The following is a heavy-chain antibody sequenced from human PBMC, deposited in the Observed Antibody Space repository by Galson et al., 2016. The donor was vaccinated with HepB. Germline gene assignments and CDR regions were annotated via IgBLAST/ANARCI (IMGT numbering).Heavy chain of an antibody. D-gene: IGHD2-15*01. CDR1: GYRFTSYG. J-gene: IGHJ4*02. CDR3: AILIYCRAGTCVGPYYFDY. V-gene: IGHV1-18*01. CDR2: ISTYNDDT. Sequence: SVKVSCKASGYRFTSYGISWVRQAPGQGLEWMGWISTYNDDTNYAQNFQGRVTMTVDTSTSTAYMELRSLRSDDTAIYYCAILIYCRAGTCVGPYYFDYWGQGTLVTVSS.